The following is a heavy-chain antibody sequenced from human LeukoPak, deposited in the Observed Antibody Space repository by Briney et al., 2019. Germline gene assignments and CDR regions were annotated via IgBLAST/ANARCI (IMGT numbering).Heavy chain of an antibody. V-gene: IGHV3-21*01. CDR3: AKAIVGATGD. CDR1: GFTFSSYS. D-gene: IGHD1-26*01. J-gene: IGHJ4*02. Sequence: GGSLRLSCAASGFTFSSYSMNWVRQAPGKGLEWVSSISSSSSYIYYADSVKGRFTISRDNSKNTLYLQMNSLRAEDTAVYYCAKAIVGATGDWGQGTLVTVSS. CDR2: ISSSSSYI.